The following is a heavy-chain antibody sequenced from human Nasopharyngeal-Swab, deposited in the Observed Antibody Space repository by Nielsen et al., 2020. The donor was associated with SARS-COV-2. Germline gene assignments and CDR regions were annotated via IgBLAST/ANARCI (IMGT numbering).Heavy chain of an antibody. CDR3: AKANTRDFDY. CDR2: ISVGGDST. Sequence: GSPLRLSFAASGFTFNSFAISWSPQPPGKGLEWVSGISVGGDSTHYADPVKGQFTISRDNSRKTLYLQMTSLRAEDTAVFHCAKANTRDFDYWGQGTLVTVSS. CDR1: GFTFNSFA. V-gene: IGHV3-23*01. J-gene: IGHJ4*02.